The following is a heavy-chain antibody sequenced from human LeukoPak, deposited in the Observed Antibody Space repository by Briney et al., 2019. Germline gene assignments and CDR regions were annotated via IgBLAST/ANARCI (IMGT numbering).Heavy chain of an antibody. Sequence: GGSLRLSCAASGFTFSSYAMHWVRQAPGKGLEWVAVISYDGSNKYYADSVKGRFTISRDNSKNTLYLQMNSLRAEDTAVYYCARVPSGSYFDYWGRGTLVTVSS. D-gene: IGHD1-26*01. V-gene: IGHV3-30-3*01. CDR1: GFTFSSYA. CDR2: ISYDGSNK. J-gene: IGHJ4*02. CDR3: ARVPSGSYFDY.